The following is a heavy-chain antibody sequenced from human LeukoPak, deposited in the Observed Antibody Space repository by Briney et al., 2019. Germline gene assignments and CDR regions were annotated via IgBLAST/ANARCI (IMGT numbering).Heavy chain of an antibody. CDR3: ARDRGGRLLWFGEYNWFDP. Sequence: PSETLSLTCAVSGYSISSGYYWGWIRQPPGKGLEWIGSIYRSGSTYYNPSLKSRVTISVDTSKNQFSLKLSSVTAADTAVYYCARDRGGRLLWFGEYNWFDPWGQGTLVTVSS. CDR2: IYRSGST. V-gene: IGHV4-38-2*02. D-gene: IGHD3-10*01. J-gene: IGHJ5*02. CDR1: GYSISSGYY.